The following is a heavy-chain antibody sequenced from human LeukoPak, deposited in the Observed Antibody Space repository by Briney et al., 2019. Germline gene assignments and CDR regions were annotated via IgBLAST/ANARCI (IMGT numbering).Heavy chain of an antibody. CDR1: GFTFSSYA. V-gene: IGHV3-23*01. CDR3: AKNFRRYSSSSSYFDY. J-gene: IGHJ4*02. Sequence: PGGSLRLSCAASGFTFSSYAMSWVRQAPGKGLEWVSAISGSGGSTYYADSVKGRFTISRDNSKNTLYLQMNSLRTEDTAVYYCAKNFRRYSSSSSYFDYWGQGTLVTVSS. D-gene: IGHD6-6*01. CDR2: ISGSGGST.